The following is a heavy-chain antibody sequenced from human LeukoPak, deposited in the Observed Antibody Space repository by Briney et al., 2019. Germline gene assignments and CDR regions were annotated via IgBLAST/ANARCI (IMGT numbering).Heavy chain of an antibody. CDR1: GYTFTSYG. D-gene: IGHD6-13*01. CDR2: ISAYNGNT. V-gene: IGHV1-18*01. Sequence: ASVKVSCKASGYTFTSYGISWVRQAPGQGLEWMGWISAYNGNTNYAQKLQGRVTMTTDTSTSTAYMELRSLRSDDTAVYYCARVRSSSRVSMGYYFDYWGQGTLVTVSS. J-gene: IGHJ4*02. CDR3: ARVRSSSRVSMGYYFDY.